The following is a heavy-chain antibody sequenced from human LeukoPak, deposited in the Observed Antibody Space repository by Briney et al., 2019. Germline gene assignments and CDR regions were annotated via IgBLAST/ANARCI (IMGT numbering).Heavy chain of an antibody. J-gene: IGHJ5*02. Sequence: SQTLSLTCTVSGGSISSYYWSWIRQPPGKGLEWIGYIYYSGSTNYNPSLKSRVTISVDTSKNQFSLKLSSVTAADTAVYYCARASSGWYWWFDPWGQGTLVTVSS. CDR3: ARASSGWYWWFDP. D-gene: IGHD6-19*01. CDR1: GGSISSYY. V-gene: IGHV4-59*01. CDR2: IYYSGST.